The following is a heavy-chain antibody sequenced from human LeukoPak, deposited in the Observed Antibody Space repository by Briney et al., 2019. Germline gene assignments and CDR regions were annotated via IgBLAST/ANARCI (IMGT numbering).Heavy chain of an antibody. D-gene: IGHD2-15*01. CDR2: IYPGDSDT. CDR1: GYSFTTYW. J-gene: IGHJ4*02. V-gene: IGHV5-51*01. CDR3: ARHFRMSSSADY. Sequence: GESLKISCKGSGYSFTTYWIGWVRQMPGKGLEWMGVIYPGDSDTRYSPSFQGQVTISADKSINTAYLQWSSLKASDTAMYYCARHFRMSSSADYWGQGTLVTVSS.